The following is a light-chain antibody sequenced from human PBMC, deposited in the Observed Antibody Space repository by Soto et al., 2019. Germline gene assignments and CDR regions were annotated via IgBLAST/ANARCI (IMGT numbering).Light chain of an antibody. CDR2: GNS. CDR1: SSDIGAGND. V-gene: IGLV1-40*01. Sequence: QSVLTQPPSVSGAPGQRVTISCTGTSSDIGAGNDVHWYQQHPGTAPKLLIYGNSNRPSGVPDRFSGSKSGTSASLAIAGLQDEDEADYCCQSYDGSLSGSVFGGGTKLTVL. J-gene: IGLJ2*01. CDR3: QSYDGSLSGSV.